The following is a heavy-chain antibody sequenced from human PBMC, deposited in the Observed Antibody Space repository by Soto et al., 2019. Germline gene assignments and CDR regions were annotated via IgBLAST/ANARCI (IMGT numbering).Heavy chain of an antibody. V-gene: IGHV3-23*01. J-gene: IGHJ4*02. CDR1: GFTFSSYA. D-gene: IGHD3-9*01. Sequence: GGSLRLSCAASGFTFSSYAMSWVRQAPGKGLEWVSAISGSGGSTYYADSVKARFTISRDNSKNTLYLQMNSLRAEDTAVYYCAKDDYYDILTGYSLTYFDYLGQXSMVTAAS. CDR2: ISGSGGST. CDR3: AKDDYYDILTGYSLTYFDY.